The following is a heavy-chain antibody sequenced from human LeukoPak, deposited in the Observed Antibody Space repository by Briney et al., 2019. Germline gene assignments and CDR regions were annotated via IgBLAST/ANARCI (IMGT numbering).Heavy chain of an antibody. Sequence: EGSLRLSCAASGFTFSSYWMSWVRPAPGKGLEWVANIKQDGSEKYYVDSVKGRFTISRDNAKNSLYLQMNSLRAEDTAVYYCARWCSMGTVLRSLEWHAFDISGQGTMVTVSS. V-gene: IGHV3-7*01. CDR3: ARWCSMGTVLRSLEWHAFDI. CDR1: GFTFSSYW. J-gene: IGHJ3*02. D-gene: IGHD3-3*01. CDR2: IKQDGSEK.